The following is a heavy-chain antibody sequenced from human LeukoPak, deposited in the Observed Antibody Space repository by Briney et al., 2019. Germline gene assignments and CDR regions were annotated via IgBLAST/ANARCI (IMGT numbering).Heavy chain of an antibody. Sequence: VASVTVSCTASGYTFTSYGISWVRQAPGQGLEWMGWISAYNGNTNYAQKLQGRVTMTTDTSTSTAYMELRSLRSDDTAVYYCARFEWWLPYFDYWGQGTLVTVSS. D-gene: IGHD5-12*01. CDR2: ISAYNGNT. J-gene: IGHJ4*02. CDR1: GYTFTSYG. V-gene: IGHV1-18*04. CDR3: ARFEWWLPYFDY.